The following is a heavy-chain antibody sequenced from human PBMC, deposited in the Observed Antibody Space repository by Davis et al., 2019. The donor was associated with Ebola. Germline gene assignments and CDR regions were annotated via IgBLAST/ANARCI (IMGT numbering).Heavy chain of an antibody. D-gene: IGHD3-16*01. J-gene: IGHJ6*04. V-gene: IGHV7-4-1*02. CDR3: AREGASLKQPASYYYYGMDV. CDR1: GYTFSSYA. CDR2: INTNTGNP. Sequence: AASVKVSCKASGYTFSSYAMNWVRQAPGQGLEWMGWINTNTGNPTYAQGFTGRFVFSLDTSVSTAYLQISSLKAEDTAVYFCAREGASLKQPASYYYYGMDVWGKGTTVTVSS.